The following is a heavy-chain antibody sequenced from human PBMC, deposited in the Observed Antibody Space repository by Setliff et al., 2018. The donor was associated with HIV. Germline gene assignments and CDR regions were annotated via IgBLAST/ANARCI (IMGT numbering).Heavy chain of an antibody. D-gene: IGHD3-16*01. Sequence: ASVKVSCKASGYSFTNYDINWVRQATGQGLEWMGWMNTNTGNTGYAQKFQGRVTLTRNTSIGTAYMEVSSLGSDDTAVYYCARDFGPLDWGQGTLVTVSS. CDR3: ARDFGPLD. V-gene: IGHV1-8*02. CDR2: MNTNTGNT. CDR1: GYSFTNYD. J-gene: IGHJ4*02.